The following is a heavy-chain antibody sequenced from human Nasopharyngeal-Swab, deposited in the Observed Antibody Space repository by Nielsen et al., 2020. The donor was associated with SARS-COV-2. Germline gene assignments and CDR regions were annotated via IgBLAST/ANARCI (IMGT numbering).Heavy chain of an antibody. V-gene: IGHV1-3*01. J-gene: IGHJ4*02. CDR2: INAGNGDI. CDR1: GYTFTGYA. D-gene: IGHD6-13*01. CDR3: VKPAAGTYDS. Sequence: ASVKVSCKASGYTFTGYAMHWVRQAPGQSIEWMGWINAGNGDITYSQKFQGRVTLTRDTYASTAYMELFSLTSEDTAVYYCVKPAAGTYDSWGQGTLVTVSS.